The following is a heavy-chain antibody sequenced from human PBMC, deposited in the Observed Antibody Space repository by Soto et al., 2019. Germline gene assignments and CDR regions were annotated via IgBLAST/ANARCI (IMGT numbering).Heavy chain of an antibody. CDR1: GGSFSGYY. CDR2: INHSGST. J-gene: IGHJ5*02. CDR3: ARGIGYCSSTSCYADP. D-gene: IGHD2-2*01. Sequence: QVQLQQWGAGLLKPSETLSLTCAVYGGSFSGYYWSWIRQPPGKGLEWIGEINHSGSTNYNPSLKSRVTISVDTSKNQFPLKLSSVTAADRAVYYCARGIGYCSSTSCYADPWGQGTLVTVSS. V-gene: IGHV4-34*01.